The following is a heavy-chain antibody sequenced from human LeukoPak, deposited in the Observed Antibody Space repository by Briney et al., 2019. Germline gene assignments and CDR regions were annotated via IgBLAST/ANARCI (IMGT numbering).Heavy chain of an antibody. V-gene: IGHV4-39*01. CDR1: GGSIGRSSYF. Sequence: SETLSLTCSVSGGSIGRSSYFWGWIRQPPGKGPEWIGSIYYSGSTYYNPSLRRRVTISVDTSKNQFSLKFSPVTAADTAIYYCARVFEMATIRKLYYFDHWGQGTLVTVSS. D-gene: IGHD5-24*01. J-gene: IGHJ4*02. CDR3: ARVFEMATIRKLYYFDH. CDR2: IYYSGST.